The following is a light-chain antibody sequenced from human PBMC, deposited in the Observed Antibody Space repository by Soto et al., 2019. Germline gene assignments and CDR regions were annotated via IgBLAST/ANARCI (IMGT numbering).Light chain of an antibody. CDR2: AAS. CDR3: LQYNSFPFT. V-gene: IGKV1-17*02. Sequence: DILMTQSPSSLSASVGDRVTITCRASQGITNDLGWYQQKPGEAPKRLIYAASTLQSGVPSRFSGSGSGTEFTLTISNLQPEDFATYYCLQYNSFPFTFGPGTKVDIK. CDR1: QGITND. J-gene: IGKJ3*01.